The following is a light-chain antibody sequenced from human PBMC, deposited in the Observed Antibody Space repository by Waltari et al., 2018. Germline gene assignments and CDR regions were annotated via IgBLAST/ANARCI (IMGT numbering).Light chain of an antibody. J-gene: IGKJ4*01. CDR1: QTVRTTY. CDR3: QQYDISPLT. Sequence: EIALTQSPGTLSLSPGERATRSCRASQTVRTTYLAWYQQKPGQAPTLVTHDTASRATGIPDRFSGSGSGTDFSLTISSLEPEDFAVYYCQQYDISPLTFGGGTKVETK. V-gene: IGKV3-20*01. CDR2: DTA.